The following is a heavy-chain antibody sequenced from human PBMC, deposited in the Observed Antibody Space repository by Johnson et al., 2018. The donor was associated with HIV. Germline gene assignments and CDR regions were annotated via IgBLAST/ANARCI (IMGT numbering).Heavy chain of an antibody. V-gene: IGHV3-30-3*01. CDR2: ISYDGSNK. Sequence: QVQLVESGGGLVQPGRSLRLSCAASGFTFSSYAMHWVRQAPGKGLEWVAVISYDGSNKYYADSVKGRFTISRDNSKNTLYLQMNSLRAEDTAVYYCARDGAELWDNWGAFDIWGQGTMVTVSS. J-gene: IGHJ3*02. D-gene: IGHD5-18*01. CDR1: GFTFSSYA. CDR3: ARDGAELWDNWGAFDI.